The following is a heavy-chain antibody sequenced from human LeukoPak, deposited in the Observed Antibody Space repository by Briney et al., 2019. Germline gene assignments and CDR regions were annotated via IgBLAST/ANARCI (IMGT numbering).Heavy chain of an antibody. CDR2: ISGSGGST. CDR3: ARDGSFMGTLHY. V-gene: IGHV3-23*01. D-gene: IGHD5-18*01. J-gene: IGHJ4*02. Sequence: GGSLRLSCAASGFTFSSYAMSWVRQAPGKGLEWVSAISGSGGSTYYADSVKGRFTISRDNPKNSLYLQMNSLRDEDTAVYYCARDGSFMGTLHYWGQGILVTVSS. CDR1: GFTFSSYA.